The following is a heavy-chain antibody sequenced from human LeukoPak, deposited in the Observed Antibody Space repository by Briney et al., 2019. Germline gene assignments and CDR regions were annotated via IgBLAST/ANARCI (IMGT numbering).Heavy chain of an antibody. D-gene: IGHD6-19*01. V-gene: IGHV3-23*01. CDR1: GFTFKTYA. Sequence: GGSLRLSCAASGFTFKTYAMNLVRQVPGEGPEWVSSMSGSGSSTDYAASVKGRLTISRDNSKNTLYLQMKSLRAEDTALYYCAKDAQGLVRGGIYFDFWGQGSLVTVSS. CDR3: AKDAQGLVRGGIYFDF. CDR2: MSGSGSST. J-gene: IGHJ4*02.